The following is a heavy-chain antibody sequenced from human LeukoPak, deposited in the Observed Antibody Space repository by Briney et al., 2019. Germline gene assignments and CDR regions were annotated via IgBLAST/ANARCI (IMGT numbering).Heavy chain of an antibody. Sequence: GGSLRLSCAASGFTVSNNYMSWVRQPPGKALEWLSVIYSGGKTFYADSVKGRFTISRDKSINTLFLEMNSLGLEDEAGYYCAKHTPSTFDLWGQGGVVTVSA. V-gene: IGHV3-66*02. CDR2: IYSGGKT. CDR3: AKHTPSTFDL. CDR1: GFTVSNNY. J-gene: IGHJ4*02.